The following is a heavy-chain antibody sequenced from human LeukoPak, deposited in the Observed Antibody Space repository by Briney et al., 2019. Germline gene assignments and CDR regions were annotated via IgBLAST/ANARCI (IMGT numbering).Heavy chain of an antibody. CDR1: GGSISSYY. J-gene: IGHJ4*02. CDR3: VLGGGNYYPIDY. Sequence: PSETLSLTCTVSGGSISSYYWSWIRQPPGKGLEWIGYIYYSGSTNYTPSLKSRVTMSVDTSKNQFSLKLSSVTAADTAVYYCVLGGGNYYPIDYWGQGTLVTVSS. CDR2: IYYSGST. V-gene: IGHV4-59*12. D-gene: IGHD1-26*01.